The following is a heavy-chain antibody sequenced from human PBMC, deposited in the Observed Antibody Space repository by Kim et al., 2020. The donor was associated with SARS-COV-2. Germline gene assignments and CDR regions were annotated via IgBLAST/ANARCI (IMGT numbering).Heavy chain of an antibody. CDR3: ASHRNGDYTPFDY. Sequence: YADSVKGRFTISRDNAKNSLYLQMNSLRAEDTAVYYCASHRNGDYTPFDYWGQGTLVTVSS. D-gene: IGHD4-17*01. J-gene: IGHJ4*02. V-gene: IGHV3-21*01.